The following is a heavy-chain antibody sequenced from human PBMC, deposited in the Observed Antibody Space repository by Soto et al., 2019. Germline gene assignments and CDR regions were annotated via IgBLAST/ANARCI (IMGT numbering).Heavy chain of an antibody. V-gene: IGHV1-69*13. Sequence: SVKVSCKASGATFSSFTISWVRQAPGQGLEWMGGIIPIYGTANYAQKFQGRVTITADASTRTAYMELSSLRSEDTAVYYCAKDRRADWESYYYYAMDVWGQGTTVTVSS. CDR1: GATFSSFT. CDR2: IIPIYGTA. CDR3: AKDRRADWESYYYYAMDV. J-gene: IGHJ6*02. D-gene: IGHD1-26*01.